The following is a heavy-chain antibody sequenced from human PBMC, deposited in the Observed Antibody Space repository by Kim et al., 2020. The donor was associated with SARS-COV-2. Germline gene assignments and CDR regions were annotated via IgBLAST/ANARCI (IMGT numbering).Heavy chain of an antibody. CDR1: GGTFSSYA. Sequence: SVKVSCKASGGTFSSYAISWVRQAPGQGLEWMGGIIPIFGTANYAQKFQGRVTITADESTSTAYMKLSSLRSEDTAVYYCARDGIAAAGTDYYYGMDVWGQGTTVTVSS. CDR3: ARDGIAAAGTDYYYGMDV. J-gene: IGHJ6*02. D-gene: IGHD6-13*01. V-gene: IGHV1-69*13. CDR2: IIPIFGTA.